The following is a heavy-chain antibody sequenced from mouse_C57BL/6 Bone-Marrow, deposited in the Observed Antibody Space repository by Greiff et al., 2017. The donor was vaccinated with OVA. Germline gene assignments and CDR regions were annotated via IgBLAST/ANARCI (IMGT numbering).Heavy chain of an antibody. CDR3: AKNSGWLLRDYAMDY. CDR1: GFSLTSYG. V-gene: IGHV2-5*01. J-gene: IGHJ4*01. CDR2: IWRGGST. Sequence: QVQLKQSGPGLVQPSQSLSITCTVSGFSLTSYGVHWVRQSPGKGLEWLGVIWRGGSTDYNAAFMSRLSITKDNSKSQVFFKMNSLQADDTAIYYCAKNSGWLLRDYAMDYWGQGTSVTVSS. D-gene: IGHD2-3*01.